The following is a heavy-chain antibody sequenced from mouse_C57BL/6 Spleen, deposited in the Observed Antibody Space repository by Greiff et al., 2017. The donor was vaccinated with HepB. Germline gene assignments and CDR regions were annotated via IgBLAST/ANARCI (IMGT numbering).Heavy chain of an antibody. J-gene: IGHJ4*01. V-gene: IGHV1-82*01. CDR1: GYAFSSSW. CDR2: IYPGDGDT. CDR3: ASHRGYYAMDY. Sequence: QVQLQQSGPELVKPGASVKISCKASGYAFSSSWMNWVKQRPGKGLEWIGRIYPGDGDTNYNGKFKGKATLTADKSSSTAYMQLSSLTSEDSAVYCCASHRGYYAMDYWGQGTSVTVSS.